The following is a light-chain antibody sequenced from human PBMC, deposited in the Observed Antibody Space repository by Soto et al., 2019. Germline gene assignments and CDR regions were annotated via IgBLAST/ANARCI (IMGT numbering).Light chain of an antibody. V-gene: IGLV1-47*01. Sequence: QSVLTQPPSASGTPGQRVTISCSGSSSNIEINYVYWYQQLPGTAPKLLIYRNDQRPSGVPDRFSGSKSGTSASLAISGLRSEDEADYYCAAWDDSLTSTWVLGGGTQLTVL. CDR2: RND. J-gene: IGLJ3*02. CDR3: AAWDDSLTSTWV. CDR1: SSNIEINY.